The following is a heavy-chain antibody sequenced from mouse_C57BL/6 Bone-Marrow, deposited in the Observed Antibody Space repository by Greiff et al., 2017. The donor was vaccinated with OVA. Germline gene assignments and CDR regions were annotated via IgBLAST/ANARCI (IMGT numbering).Heavy chain of an antibody. CDR2: IDPSDSYT. CDR3: ARSITTFAY. D-gene: IGHD2-4*01. V-gene: IGHV1-59*01. CDR1: GYTFTSYW. Sequence: QVQLKQPGAELVRPGTSVKLSCKASGYTFTSYWMHWVKQRPGQGLEWIGVIDPSDSYTNYNQKFKGKATLTVDTSSSTAYMQLSSLTSEDSAVYYCARSITTFAYWGQGTLVTVSA. J-gene: IGHJ3*01.